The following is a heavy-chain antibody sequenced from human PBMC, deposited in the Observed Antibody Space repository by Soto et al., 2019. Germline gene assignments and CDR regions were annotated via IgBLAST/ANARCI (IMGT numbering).Heavy chain of an antibody. CDR2: IYYSGST. Sequence: SETLSLTCTVSGGSITNYYWSWIRQPPGKGLEWIGYIYYSGSTNYNPSLKSRVTISVDTSKNQFSLKLSSVTAADAAVYYCARDSRSTVTMFDYWGQGTLVTVSS. CDR1: GGSITNYY. D-gene: IGHD4-17*01. CDR3: ARDSRSTVTMFDY. J-gene: IGHJ4*02. V-gene: IGHV4-59*01.